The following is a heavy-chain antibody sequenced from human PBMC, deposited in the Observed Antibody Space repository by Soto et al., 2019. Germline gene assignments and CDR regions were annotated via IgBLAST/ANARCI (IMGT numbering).Heavy chain of an antibody. Sequence: QVQLVESGGGVVQPGRSLRLSCAASGFAFSSHGMHWVRQAPGKGLEWVAVIVYDGSEKYYADSVKGRFTVSRDNSKNTLYLEMNSLRAEDTAVYYCERDDVYDDNGLDSWGQGARVTVSS. J-gene: IGHJ4*02. CDR3: ERDDVYDDNGLDS. V-gene: IGHV3-33*01. CDR2: IVYDGSEK. D-gene: IGHD4-17*01. CDR1: GFAFSSHG.